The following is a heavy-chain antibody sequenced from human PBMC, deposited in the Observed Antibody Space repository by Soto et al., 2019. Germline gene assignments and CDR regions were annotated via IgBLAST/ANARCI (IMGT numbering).Heavy chain of an antibody. CDR1: GFTFSSYS. CDR2: ISSSSSYI. D-gene: IGHD1-1*01. J-gene: IGHJ4*02. CDR3: AREQTGTRFVDY. V-gene: IGHV3-21*01. Sequence: GGSLRLSCAASGFTFSSYSMNWVRQAPGKGLGWVSSISSSSSYIYYADSVKGRFTISRDNAKNSLYLQMNSLRAEDTAVYYCAREQTGTRFVDYWGQGTLVTVSS.